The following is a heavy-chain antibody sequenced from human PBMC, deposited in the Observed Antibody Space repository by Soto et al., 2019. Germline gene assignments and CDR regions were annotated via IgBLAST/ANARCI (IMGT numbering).Heavy chain of an antibody. Sequence: QVQLVQSGAEVKKPGSSVKVSCKAPGGTFSSYAISWVRQAPGQGLEWMGGIIPIFSTANYAQKFQGRVTITADDSTSTGYMELSSLRSEDTAVYYCARSQGGSTSLDIYYYYYYGMDVWGQGTTVTVSS. V-gene: IGHV1-69*01. CDR1: GGTFSSYA. D-gene: IGHD2-2*01. J-gene: IGHJ6*02. CDR2: IIPIFSTA. CDR3: ARSQGGSTSLDIYYYYYYGMDV.